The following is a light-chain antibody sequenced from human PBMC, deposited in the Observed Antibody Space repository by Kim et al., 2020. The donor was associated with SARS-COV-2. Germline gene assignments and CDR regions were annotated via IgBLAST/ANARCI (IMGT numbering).Light chain of an antibody. CDR3: QQTYSPPFT. J-gene: IGKJ3*01. Sequence: ISSFLNWYQQKPGKAPKLLIYDVYKLQGEVPSRFSGSGARTDFTLTITSLQPEDFATYYCQQTYSPPFTFGPGTKVDIK. CDR2: DVY. CDR1: ISSF. V-gene: IGKV1-39*01.